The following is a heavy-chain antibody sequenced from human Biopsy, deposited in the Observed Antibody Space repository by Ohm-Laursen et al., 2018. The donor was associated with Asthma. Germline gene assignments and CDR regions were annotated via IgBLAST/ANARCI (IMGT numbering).Heavy chain of an antibody. Sequence: SLGLSCSASGFMFRSYGMHWVRQAPGKGLGWVAVISYDGNHKFYEDSVKGRFTISRDNSKNTLYLQMNSLRTEDTAVYYCAKRRGYSGHDNDYWGQGTLVIVSS. V-gene: IGHV3-30*18. J-gene: IGHJ4*02. CDR1: GFMFRSYG. CDR2: ISYDGNHK. D-gene: IGHD5-12*01. CDR3: AKRRGYSGHDNDY.